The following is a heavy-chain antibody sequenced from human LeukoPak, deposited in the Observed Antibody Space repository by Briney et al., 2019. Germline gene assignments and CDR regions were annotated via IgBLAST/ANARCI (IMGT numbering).Heavy chain of an antibody. D-gene: IGHD1-26*01. J-gene: IGHJ4*02. CDR3: ASRIRRSLVGATTSDY. CDR1: GGSISSSSYY. Sequence: PSETLSLTCTVSGGSISSSSYYWGWIRQPPGKGLEWIGSIYYSGSTYYNPSLKSRVTISVDTSKNQLSLKLSSVTAADTAVYYCASRIRRSLVGATTSDYWGQGTLVTVSS. V-gene: IGHV4-39*01. CDR2: IYYSGST.